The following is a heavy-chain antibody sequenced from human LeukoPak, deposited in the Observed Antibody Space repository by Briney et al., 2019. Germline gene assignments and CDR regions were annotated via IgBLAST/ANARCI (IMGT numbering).Heavy chain of an antibody. CDR3: AMHKFRVVITPFDY. Sequence: PGGSLRLSCAASGFTFSSYAMSWVRQAPGKGLEWVSAISGSGGSTYYADSVKGRFTISRDNSKNTLYLQMNSLRAEDTAVYYCAMHKFRVVITPFDYWGQGTLVTVSS. V-gene: IGHV3-23*01. J-gene: IGHJ4*02. D-gene: IGHD3-22*01. CDR2: ISGSGGST. CDR1: GFTFSSYA.